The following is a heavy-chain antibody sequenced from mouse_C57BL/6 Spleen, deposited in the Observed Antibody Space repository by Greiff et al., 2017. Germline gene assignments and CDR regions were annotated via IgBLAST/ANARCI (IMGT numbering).Heavy chain of an antibody. CDR1: GYTFTDYY. J-gene: IGHJ1*03. Sequence: EVQLVESGPVLVKPGASVKMSCKASGYTFTDYYMNWVKQSHGKSLEWIGVINPYNGGTSYNQKFKGKATLTVDKSSSTAYMELNSLTSEDSAVYYCARGGITTVVVVHWYFDVWGTGTTVTVSS. V-gene: IGHV1-19*01. D-gene: IGHD1-1*01. CDR3: ARGGITTVVVVHWYFDV. CDR2: INPYNGGT.